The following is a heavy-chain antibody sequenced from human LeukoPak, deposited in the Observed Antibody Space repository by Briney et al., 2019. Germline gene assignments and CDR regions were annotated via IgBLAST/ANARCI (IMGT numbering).Heavy chain of an antibody. CDR1: GGTFSSYA. D-gene: IGHD6-13*01. V-gene: IGHV1-69*04. CDR3: ASSDSSSWPQEVLYYFDY. J-gene: IGHJ4*02. Sequence: GSSVKVSCKASGGTFSSYAISWVRQAPGQGLEWMGRIIPILGIANYAQKFQGRVTITADKSTSTAYMELSSLRSEDTAVYYCASSDSSSWPQEVLYYFDYWGQGTLVTVSS. CDR2: IIPILGIA.